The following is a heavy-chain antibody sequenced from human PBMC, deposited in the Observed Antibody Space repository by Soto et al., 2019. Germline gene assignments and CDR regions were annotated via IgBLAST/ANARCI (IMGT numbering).Heavy chain of an antibody. CDR1: GYTFASYA. CDR2: ISAYNGNT. CDR3: ARDPPPPDY. J-gene: IGHJ4*02. V-gene: IGHV1-18*01. Sequence: QVQLVQSGAEVKKPGASVKVSCKASGYTFASYAISWMRQAPGQGLEWMGWISAYNGNTNYAQKLQGRVTMTTDTPTSTAYRELRSLRSDDTAVYYCARDPPPPDYWGQGTLVTVSS.